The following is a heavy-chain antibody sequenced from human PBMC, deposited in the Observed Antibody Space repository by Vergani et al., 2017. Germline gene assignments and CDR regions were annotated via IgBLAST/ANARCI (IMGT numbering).Heavy chain of an antibody. CDR2: IYYSGST. V-gene: IGHV4-59*01. CDR3: ARSTTVTTWGDAFDI. Sequence: QVQLQESGPGLVKPSETLSLTCTVSGGSISSYYWSWIRQTPGQGLEWIGYIYYSGSTNYNPSLKSRVPITVDTSKNHFSMKLTSVTAADTAVYYCARSTTVTTWGDAFDIWGQGTMVTVSS. D-gene: IGHD4-17*01. J-gene: IGHJ3*02. CDR1: GGSISSYY.